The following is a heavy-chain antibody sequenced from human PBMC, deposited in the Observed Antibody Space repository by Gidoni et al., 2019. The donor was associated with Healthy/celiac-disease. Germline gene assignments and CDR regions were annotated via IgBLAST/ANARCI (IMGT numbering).Heavy chain of an antibody. CDR2: INHSGST. D-gene: IGHD4-17*01. Sequence: QVQLQQWGAGLLKPSEPLSLTCAVYGGSFSGYYWSWIRQPPGKGLEWIGEINHSGSTTYNPTLKGRVTISVDTSKNQFSLKLSSVTAADTAVYYCARGGTAVTTPRRFDPWGQGTLVTVSS. V-gene: IGHV4-34*01. CDR1: GGSFSGYY. J-gene: IGHJ5*02. CDR3: ARGGTAVTTPRRFDP.